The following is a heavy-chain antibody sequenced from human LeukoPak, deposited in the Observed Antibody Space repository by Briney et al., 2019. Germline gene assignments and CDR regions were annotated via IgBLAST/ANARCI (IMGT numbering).Heavy chain of an antibody. V-gene: IGHV3-49*04. J-gene: IGHJ5*02. CDR1: GFTFCDYA. CDR2: IRSKAYGGTT. Sequence: GGSLRLSCTASGFTFCDYAMSWVRQAPGKGLEWVGFIRSKAYGGTTEYAASVKGKFTSSRDDTKSIAYLQMNSLKTEDTAVYYCTREGDCSSTSCYRAVNWFDPWGQGTLVTVSS. D-gene: IGHD2-2*01. CDR3: TREGDCSSTSCYRAVNWFDP.